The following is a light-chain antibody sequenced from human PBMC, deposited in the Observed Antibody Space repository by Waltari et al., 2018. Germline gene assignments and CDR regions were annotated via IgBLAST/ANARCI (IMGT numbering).Light chain of an antibody. CDR3: QQSYSTPPWT. CDR2: AAS. Sequence: IRMTQSPSSFSASVGDRVTITCRASQSISSYLNWYQQKPGKAPKLLIYAASSLQSGVPSRFSGSGSGTDFTLTISSLQPEDFATYYCQQSYSTPPWTFGQGTKVEIK. V-gene: IGKV1-39*01. J-gene: IGKJ1*01. CDR1: QSISSY.